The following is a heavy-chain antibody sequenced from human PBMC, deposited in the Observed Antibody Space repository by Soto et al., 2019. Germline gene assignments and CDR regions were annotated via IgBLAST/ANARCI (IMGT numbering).Heavy chain of an antibody. CDR1: GFTFSDYA. V-gene: IGHV3-23*01. D-gene: IGHD3-10*01. CDR3: AAPRDEYGSGVSWFTYGMDI. Sequence: GGSLRLSCLASGFTFSDYAMTWVRHVPGRGLGWVASLDGAGGSTYYAESVRGRFSISRDNSQNTLFLQMKRLTVDDTAIYYCAAPRDEYGSGVSWFTYGMDIWGQGTTVTVSS. J-gene: IGHJ6*02. CDR2: LDGAGGST.